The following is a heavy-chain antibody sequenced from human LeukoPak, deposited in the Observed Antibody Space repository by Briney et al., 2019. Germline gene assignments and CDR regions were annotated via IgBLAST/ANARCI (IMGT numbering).Heavy chain of an antibody. J-gene: IGHJ5*02. CDR1: GGSFSGYY. CDR3: ARVTRGADGHDWFDP. CDR2: INHSGST. D-gene: IGHD3-16*01. V-gene: IGHV4-34*01. Sequence: SETLSLTCAVYGGSFSGYYWSWIRQPPGKGLEWIGEINHSGSTNYNPSLKSRVTISVDTSKNQFSLKLRSVTAADTAVYYCARVTRGADGHDWFDPWGQGILVTVSS.